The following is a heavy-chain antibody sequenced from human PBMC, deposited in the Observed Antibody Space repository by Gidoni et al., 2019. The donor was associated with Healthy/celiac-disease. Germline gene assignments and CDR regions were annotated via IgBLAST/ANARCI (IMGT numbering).Heavy chain of an antibody. CDR1: GFTFDDYA. J-gene: IGHJ4*02. Sequence: EVQLVESGGGLVQPGRSLRLSCAASGFTFDDYAMHWVRQAPGKGLEWVSGISWNSVILVYADSVKGLFPISRDNAKNSLYLQMNILRAEDPALYYCAKAAYNWNYVLVFLDYWGQGTLVTVSS. CDR2: ISWNSVIL. CDR3: AKAAYNWNYVLVFLDY. V-gene: IGHV3-9*01. D-gene: IGHD1-7*01.